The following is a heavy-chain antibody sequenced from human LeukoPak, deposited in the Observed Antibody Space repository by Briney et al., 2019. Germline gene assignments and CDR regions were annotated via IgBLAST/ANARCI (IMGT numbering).Heavy chain of an antibody. J-gene: IGHJ4*02. V-gene: IGHV1-8*01. D-gene: IGHD6-6*01. Sequence: APVKVSCKASGHTLTSYDINRVRQATGQGLEWMGWMNPNSGNTGLAQKFQGRVTMTRNTSVSTVYMELSSLRSEDTAVYYCARGTYSSSLNWGQGTLVTVSS. CDR3: ARGTYSSSLN. CDR2: MNPNSGNT. CDR1: GHTLTSYD.